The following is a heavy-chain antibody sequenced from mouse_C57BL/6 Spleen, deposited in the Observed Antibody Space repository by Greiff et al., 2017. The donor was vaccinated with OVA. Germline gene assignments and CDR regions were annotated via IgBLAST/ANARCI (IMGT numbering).Heavy chain of an antibody. CDR3: ARAGDYAMDY. Sequence: VKLVESGAELVKPGASVKLSCKASGYTFTSYWMHWVKQRPGQGLEWIGMIHPNSGSTNYNEKFKSKATLTVDKSSSTAYMQLSSLTSEDSAVYYCARAGDYAMDYWGQGTSVTVSS. J-gene: IGHJ4*01. D-gene: IGHD4-1*01. CDR1: GYTFTSYW. V-gene: IGHV1-64*01. CDR2: IHPNSGST.